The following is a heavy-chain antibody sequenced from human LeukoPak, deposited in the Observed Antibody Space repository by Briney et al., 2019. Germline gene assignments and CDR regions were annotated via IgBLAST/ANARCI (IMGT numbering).Heavy chain of an antibody. V-gene: IGHV3-23*01. J-gene: IGHJ4*02. Sequence: PGASLRLSCAASGFTFSSYAMSWVHQAPGKGLEWVSAIRGSGADTYYADSVKGRFTISRDNAKNSLYLQMNSLRAEDTALYYCVRALYGSGYYYPFDFWGQGTLVTVSS. CDR1: GFTFSSYA. CDR2: IRGSGADT. CDR3: VRALYGSGYYYPFDF. D-gene: IGHD3-10*01.